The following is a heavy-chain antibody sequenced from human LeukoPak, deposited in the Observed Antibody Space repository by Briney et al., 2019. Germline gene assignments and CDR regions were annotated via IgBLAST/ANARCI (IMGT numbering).Heavy chain of an antibody. CDR3: ARVRTALTNWFDP. CDR2: IYSGGST. Sequence: GGSLRLSCAASGFTVSSSYMSWVRQAPGKGLEWVSAIYSGGSTYYADSVKGRFTISRDNSKNTLSLQMNSLRVEDTAVYYCARVRTALTNWFDPWGQGTLVTVAS. CDR1: GFTVSSSY. D-gene: IGHD2-21*02. V-gene: IGHV3-66*01. J-gene: IGHJ5*02.